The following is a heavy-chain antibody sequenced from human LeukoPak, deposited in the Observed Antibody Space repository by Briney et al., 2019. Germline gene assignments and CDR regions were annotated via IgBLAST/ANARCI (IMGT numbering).Heavy chain of an antibody. D-gene: IGHD3-22*01. J-gene: IGHJ4*02. Sequence: SETLSLTCTVSGGSISSYYWSWIRQSPGKGLEWIGRIYTSGSTNYNPSLKSRVTMSVDTSKNQFSLKLSSVTAADTAVYYCARDSYYYDSSGYYHFDYWGQGTLVTVSS. CDR3: ARDSYYYDSSGYYHFDY. CDR1: GGSISSYY. CDR2: IYTSGST. V-gene: IGHV4-4*07.